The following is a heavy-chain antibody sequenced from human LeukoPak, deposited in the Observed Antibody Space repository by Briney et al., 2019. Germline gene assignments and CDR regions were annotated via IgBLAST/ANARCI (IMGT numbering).Heavy chain of an antibody. D-gene: IGHD3-3*01. CDR1: GGSISSGGYY. J-gene: IGHJ4*02. Sequence: SETLSLTCTVSGGSISSGGYYWSWIRQHPGKGLEWIAYIYYSGSTYYNPSLKSRVTISVDTSKNQFSLKLSAVTAADTAVYYCARVQYYDFWSGYSTNTYYFDYWGQGTLVTVSS. V-gene: IGHV4-31*03. CDR3: ARVQYYDFWSGYSTNTYYFDY. CDR2: IYYSGST.